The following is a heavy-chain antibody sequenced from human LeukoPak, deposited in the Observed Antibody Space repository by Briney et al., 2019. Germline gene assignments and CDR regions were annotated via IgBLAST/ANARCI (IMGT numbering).Heavy chain of an antibody. CDR2: IYYSGST. CDR3: ARHIHRQWPAENDY. J-gene: IGHJ4*02. V-gene: IGHV4-39*01. D-gene: IGHD6-19*01. CDR1: GGSTSSSSYY. Sequence: NPSDTLSLTCTVSGGSTSSSSYYWGWIRQPPGKGFEWIATIYYSGSTYYNPSLKSRVTISVDTSKNQFSLKLNSVTAADTAVYYCARHIHRQWPAENDYWGQGILVTVSS.